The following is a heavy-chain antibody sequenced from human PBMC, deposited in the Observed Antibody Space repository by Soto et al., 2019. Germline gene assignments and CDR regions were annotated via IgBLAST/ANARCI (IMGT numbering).Heavy chain of an antibody. V-gene: IGHV1-46*01. CDR2: INPSGGST. D-gene: IGHD2-15*01. Sequence: ASVKVSCKASGYTFTSYYMHWVRQAPGQGLEWMGIINPSGGSTSYAQKFQGRVTMTRDTSTSTVYMELSSLRSEDTAVYYCARRWRGALYYYYGMDVCGQGTTVTVS. J-gene: IGHJ6*02. CDR1: GYTFTSYY. CDR3: ARRWRGALYYYYGMDV.